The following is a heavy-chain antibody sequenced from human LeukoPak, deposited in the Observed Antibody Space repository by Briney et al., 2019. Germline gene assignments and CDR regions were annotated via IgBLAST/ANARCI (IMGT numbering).Heavy chain of an antibody. D-gene: IGHD6-13*01. CDR2: INHSGST. CDR1: GGSFSGYY. J-gene: IGHJ4*02. CDR3: AREIVGSSWCGPPDY. Sequence: SETLSLTCAVYGGSFSGYYWSWIRQPPGKGLEWIGEINHSGSTNYNPSLKSRVTISVDTSKNQFSLKLSSVTAADTAVYYCAREIVGSSWCGPPDYWGQGTLVTVSS. V-gene: IGHV4-34*01.